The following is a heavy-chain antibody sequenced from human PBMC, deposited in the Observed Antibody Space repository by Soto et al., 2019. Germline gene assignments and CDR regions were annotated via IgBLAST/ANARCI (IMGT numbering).Heavy chain of an antibody. CDR3: ARGAGGYSYGVYGMDV. D-gene: IGHD5-18*01. J-gene: IGHJ6*02. Sequence: SETLSLTCTVSGGSIRSVGYYWSWIRQYPGKGLEWIGYIYYSGSTYYNPSLKSRLTISVDTSKNQFSLKLSSVTAADTAVYYCARGAGGYSYGVYGMDVWGQGTTVTVSS. V-gene: IGHV4-31*03. CDR1: GGSIRSVGYY. CDR2: IYYSGST.